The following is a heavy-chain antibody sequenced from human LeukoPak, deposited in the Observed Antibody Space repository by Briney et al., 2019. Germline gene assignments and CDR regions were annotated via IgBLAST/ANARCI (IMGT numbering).Heavy chain of an antibody. J-gene: IGHJ6*02. CDR1: GFTFSSYS. CDR2: ISRSSSTK. V-gene: IGHV3-48*04. D-gene: IGHD1-1*01. Sequence: GGSLRLSCAASGFTFSSYSINWVRQAPGKGLEWVSYISRSSSTKYYADSVKGRFTISRDNTKKSLYLQMNSLRAEDTAVYYCATYTNWVAGDVWGQGTTVSVSS. CDR3: ATYTNWVAGDV.